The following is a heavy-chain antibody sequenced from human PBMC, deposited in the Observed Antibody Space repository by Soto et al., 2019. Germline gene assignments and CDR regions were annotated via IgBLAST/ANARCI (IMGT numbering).Heavy chain of an antibody. CDR1: GGSISSSSYY. CDR3: ARRVPAATLVYCYYGMDV. J-gene: IGHJ6*02. Sequence: PSETLSLTCTVSGGSISSSSYYWGWIRQPPGKGLEWIGSIYYSGSTYYNPSLKSRVTISVDTSKNQFSLKLSSVTAADTAVYYCARRVPAATLVYCYYGMDVWGQGTTVAVSS. V-gene: IGHV4-39*01. D-gene: IGHD2-2*01. CDR2: IYYSGST.